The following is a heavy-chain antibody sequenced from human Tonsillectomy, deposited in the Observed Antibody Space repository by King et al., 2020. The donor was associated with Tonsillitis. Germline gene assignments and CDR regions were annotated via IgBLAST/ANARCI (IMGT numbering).Heavy chain of an antibody. V-gene: IGHV3-43*01. CDR2: ISWDGGST. D-gene: IGHD6-19*01. Sequence: VQLVESGGVVVQPGGSLRLSCAASGFTVDDYTMHWVRQAPGKGLEWVSLISWDGGSTYYADSVKGRFTISRDNSKNSLYLQMNSLRTEDTALYYCAKGPAYSSGWYYDYWGQGTLVTVSS. CDR3: AKGPAYSSGWYYDY. CDR1: GFTVDDYT. J-gene: IGHJ4*02.